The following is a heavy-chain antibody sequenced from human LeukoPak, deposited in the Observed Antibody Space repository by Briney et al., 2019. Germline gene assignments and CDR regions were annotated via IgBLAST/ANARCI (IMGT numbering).Heavy chain of an antibody. CDR2: ISSSSSYI. CDR1: GFTFSSYS. D-gene: IGHD3-10*01. J-gene: IGHJ4*02. CDR3: ARDPSTKRWFGNKRGYFDY. Sequence: EGSLRLSCAASGFTFSSYSKNWVRQAPGKGLEWISSISSSSSYIYYADSVKGRFTISRDNAKNSLYLQMNSLRAEDTAVYYCARDPSTKRWFGNKRGYFDYWGQGTLVTVPS. V-gene: IGHV3-21*01.